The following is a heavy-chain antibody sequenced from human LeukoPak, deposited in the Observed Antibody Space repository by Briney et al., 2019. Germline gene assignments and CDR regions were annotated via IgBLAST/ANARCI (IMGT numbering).Heavy chain of an antibody. CDR3: ARTGIAVAGMFN. Sequence: PGGSLRLSCAASGFTACSNYMSWVRQAPGKGLEWVSVIYSGGSTYYADSVKGRFTISRDNSKNTLYLQMNSLTAEDTAVYYCARTGIAVAGMFNWGQGTLVTVSS. CDR1: GFTACSNY. J-gene: IGHJ4*02. CDR2: IYSGGST. V-gene: IGHV3-53*01. D-gene: IGHD6-19*01.